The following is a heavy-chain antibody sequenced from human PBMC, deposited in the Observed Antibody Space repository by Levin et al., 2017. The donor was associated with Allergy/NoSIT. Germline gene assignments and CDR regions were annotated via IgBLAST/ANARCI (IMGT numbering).Heavy chain of an antibody. Sequence: HGESLKISCKGSGYSFTSYWIGWVRQMPGKGLEWMGIIYPGDSDTRYSPSFQGQVTISADKSISTAYLQWSSLKASDTAMYYCARGTVDNHDAFDIWGQGTMVTVSS. V-gene: IGHV5-51*01. J-gene: IGHJ3*02. CDR2: IYPGDSDT. CDR1: GYSFTSYW. D-gene: IGHD4-17*01. CDR3: ARGTVDNHDAFDI.